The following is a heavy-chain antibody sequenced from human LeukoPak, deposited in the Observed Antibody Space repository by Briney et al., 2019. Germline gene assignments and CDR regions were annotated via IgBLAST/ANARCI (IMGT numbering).Heavy chain of an antibody. CDR3: AKDGPGDYSGLDI. V-gene: IGHV3-30*18. CDR1: GFIFSHYA. Sequence: GGSLRLSCTASGFIFSHYAMAWVRQAPGKGLEWVAVISYDGSNKYYADSVKGRFTISRDNSKNTLYLQMNSLRAEDTAVYYCAKDGPGDYSGLDIWGQGTMVTVSS. D-gene: IGHD4-17*01. CDR2: ISYDGSNK. J-gene: IGHJ3*02.